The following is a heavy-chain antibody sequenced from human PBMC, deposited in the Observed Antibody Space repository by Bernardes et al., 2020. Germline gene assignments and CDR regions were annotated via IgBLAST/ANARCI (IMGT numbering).Heavy chain of an antibody. CDR2: VGGSGGST. Sequence: PRLSCAASGFTFSGYAMSWVRQAPGKGLEWVSAVGGSGGSTYYADSVKGRFTISRDNSKNTLYLQMNSLRAEDTAVYYCAKGGASRGVIIFRWFDPWGQGTLVTVSS. J-gene: IGHJ5*02. CDR3: AKGGASRGVIIFRWFDP. V-gene: IGHV3-23*01. D-gene: IGHD3-10*01. CDR1: GFTFSGYA.